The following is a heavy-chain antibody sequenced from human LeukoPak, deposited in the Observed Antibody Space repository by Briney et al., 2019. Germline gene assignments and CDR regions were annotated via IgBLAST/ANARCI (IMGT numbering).Heavy chain of an antibody. CDR2: ISSSGST. D-gene: IGHD3-22*01. Sequence: SETLSLTCTVAAGSISSYYWSWIRQPAGKGLEWIGRISSSGSTNYNPSLKSRATISVDTSKNQFSLKLSSVTAADTAVYFCARGPYSYDSSGAFDIWGQGTMVTVSS. CDR3: ARGPYSYDSSGAFDI. J-gene: IGHJ3*02. V-gene: IGHV4-4*07. CDR1: AGSISSYY.